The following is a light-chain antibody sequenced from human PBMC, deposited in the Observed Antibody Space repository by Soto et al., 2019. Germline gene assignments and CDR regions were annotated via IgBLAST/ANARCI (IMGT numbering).Light chain of an antibody. V-gene: IGLV2-14*02. CDR3: VSFAGGTYV. CDR1: GSDVGSFDL. Sequence: QSALTQPASVSGSPEQSITISCTGPGSDVGSFDLVSWYQQHPGKAPKLIIFEGSKRPSGVSDRFFGSKSGNTASLTVSGLQAEDEADYYCVSFAGGTYVFGTGTKVTVL. J-gene: IGLJ1*01. CDR2: EGS.